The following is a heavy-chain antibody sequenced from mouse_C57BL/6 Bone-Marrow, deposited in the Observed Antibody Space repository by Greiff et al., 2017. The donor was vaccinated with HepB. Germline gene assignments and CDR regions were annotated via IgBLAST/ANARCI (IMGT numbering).Heavy chain of an antibody. CDR3: ARGDYYGSSGYYYAMDY. J-gene: IGHJ4*01. V-gene: IGHV5-17*01. CDR1: GFTFSDYG. D-gene: IGHD1-1*01. Sequence: EVMLVESGGGLVKPGGSLKLSCAASGFTFSDYGMHWVRQAPEKGLEWVAYISSGSSTIYYADTVKGRFTISRDNAKNTLFLQMTSLRSEDTAMYYCARGDYYGSSGYYYAMDYWGQGTSVTVSS. CDR2: ISSGSSTI.